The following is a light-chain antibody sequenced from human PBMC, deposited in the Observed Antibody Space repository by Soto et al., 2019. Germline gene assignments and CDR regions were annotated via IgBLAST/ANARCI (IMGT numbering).Light chain of an antibody. CDR2: DAS. CDR3: QQYGSSPLIT. V-gene: IGKV3-20*01. CDR1: QTINNNY. Sequence: EIVLTQYPGTLSLSPGERATLSCRASQTINNNYLAWFQQKPGQAPRPLIYDASNRATGIPARFSGSGSGTDFTLTISSLEPEDFAVYHCQQYGSSPLITFGQGTRLEIK. J-gene: IGKJ5*01.